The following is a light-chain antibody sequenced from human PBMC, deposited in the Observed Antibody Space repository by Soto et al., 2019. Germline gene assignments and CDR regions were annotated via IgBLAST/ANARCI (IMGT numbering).Light chain of an antibody. CDR2: DAS. CDR1: QSVSNY. V-gene: IGKV3-11*01. CDR3: QQRSVWVT. Sequence: EIVMTQSPATLSLSPGERATLSCRASQSVSNYVAWYQQKPGQAPRLLIYDASNRATGIPARFSGSGSGTDFSLTISSLEPEDFAIYYCQQRSVWVTFGGGTKVEIK. J-gene: IGKJ4*01.